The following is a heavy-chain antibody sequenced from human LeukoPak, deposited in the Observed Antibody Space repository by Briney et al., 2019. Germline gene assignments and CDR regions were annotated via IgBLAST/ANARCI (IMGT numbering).Heavy chain of an antibody. Sequence: PSETLSLTCAVYGGSFSGYYWSWIRQPPGKGPEWIGEINHSGSTNYNPSLKSRVTISVDTSKNQFSLKLSSVTAADTAVYYCAIEPHCSSTSCPDYYGMDVWGKGTTVTVSS. CDR3: AIEPHCSSTSCPDYYGMDV. V-gene: IGHV4-34*01. J-gene: IGHJ6*04. CDR1: GGSFSGYY. D-gene: IGHD2-2*01. CDR2: INHSGST.